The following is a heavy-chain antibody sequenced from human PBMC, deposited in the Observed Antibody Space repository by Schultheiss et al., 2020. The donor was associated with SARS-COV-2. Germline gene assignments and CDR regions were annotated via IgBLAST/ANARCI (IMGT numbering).Heavy chain of an antibody. CDR2: ISGSGGST. V-gene: IGHV3-23*01. CDR3: AKDVLIGGYAFDI. CDR1: GFTFSSYA. J-gene: IGHJ3*02. Sequence: GGSLRLSCAASGFTFSSYAMHWVRQAPGKGLEWVSAISGSGGSTYYADSVKGRFTISRDNSKNTLYLQMNSLRAEDTAVYYCAKDVLIGGYAFDIWGQGTMVTVSS. D-gene: IGHD3-10*01.